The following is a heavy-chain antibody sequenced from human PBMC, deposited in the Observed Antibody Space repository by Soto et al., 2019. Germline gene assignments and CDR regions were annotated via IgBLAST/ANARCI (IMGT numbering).Heavy chain of an antibody. J-gene: IGHJ4*02. V-gene: IGHV1-2*04. CDR1: GYSFTDYK. CDR3: ATWVDYGDFEGFDF. CDR2: VDPNGGGS. D-gene: IGHD4-17*01. Sequence: ASVTVSCKTSGYSFTDYKLHWVRQAPGQGLEWMGWVDPNGGGSNSAQKFQGSVTMTWDTSITTAYSDLTRLTTNDTATYFCATWVDYGDFEGFDFWGQGTLVTVSS.